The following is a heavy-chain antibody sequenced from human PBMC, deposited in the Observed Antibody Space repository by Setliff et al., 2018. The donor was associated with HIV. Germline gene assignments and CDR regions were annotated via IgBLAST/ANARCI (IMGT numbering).Heavy chain of an antibody. Sequence: PGESLKISCKGSGYSFTSYWIGWVRQMPGKGLEWMGIIYPGDSDTRYSPSFQGQVTITKDTSKNQVVLTMTNMDPVDTATYYCAPVHGEQWLVWWGQGTLVTVSS. V-gene: IGHV5-51*01. CDR1: GYSFTSYW. J-gene: IGHJ4*02. D-gene: IGHD6-19*01. CDR2: IYPGDSDT. CDR3: APVHGEQWLVW.